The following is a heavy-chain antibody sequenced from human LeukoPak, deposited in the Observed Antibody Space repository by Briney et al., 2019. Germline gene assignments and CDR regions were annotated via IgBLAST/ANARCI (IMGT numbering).Heavy chain of an antibody. CDR1: GGSISSSSYY. D-gene: IGHD6-19*01. V-gene: IGHV4-39*01. J-gene: IGHJ4*02. CDR2: IYYSGST. CDR3: ARMRIAVAGNFDY. Sequence: SETLSLPCTVSGGSISSSSYYWGSIRQPPGKGLEWIGSIYYSGSTYYNPSLKSRVTISVDTSKNQFSLKLSSVTAADTAVYYCARMRIAVAGNFDYWGQGTLVTVSS.